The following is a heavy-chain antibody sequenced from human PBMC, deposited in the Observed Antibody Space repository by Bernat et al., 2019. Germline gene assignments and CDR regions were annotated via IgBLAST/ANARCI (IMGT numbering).Heavy chain of an antibody. J-gene: IGHJ3*02. CDR2: IYYAAYT. V-gene: IGHV4-38-2*01. D-gene: IGHD6-13*01. Sequence: QVQLQESGPGLVKPSETLSLTCGVSGYSISSDYYWGWIRQPPGKGLEWIGSIYYAAYTYYSSALKSRVTISIDTSKNQFFLKLSSVTAADTAVYYCARPISSNRHDAFDIWGQGTTVTVSS. CDR3: ARPISSNRHDAFDI. CDR1: GYSISSDYY.